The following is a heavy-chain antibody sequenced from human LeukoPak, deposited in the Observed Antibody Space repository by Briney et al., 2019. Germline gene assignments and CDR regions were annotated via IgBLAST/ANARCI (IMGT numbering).Heavy chain of an antibody. Sequence: SGPTLVNPTQTLTLTCTFSGFSLSTSGVGVGWFRQPPGGALEWLALVYRNDDKYYSPSLRSRLTIAKDTSKNQVVLTMTNMDPVDTATFYCARRRSPSSGDWFDPWGQGTLVTVSS. CDR2: VYRNDDK. D-gene: IGHD6-25*01. CDR1: GFSLSTSGVG. V-gene: IGHV2-5*01. CDR3: ARRRSPSSGDWFDP. J-gene: IGHJ5*02.